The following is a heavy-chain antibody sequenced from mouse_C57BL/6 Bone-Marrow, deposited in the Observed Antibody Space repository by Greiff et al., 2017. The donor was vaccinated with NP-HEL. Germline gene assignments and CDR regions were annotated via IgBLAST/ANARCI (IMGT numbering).Heavy chain of an antibody. CDR1: GYTFTSYW. Sequence: VQLQQPGAELVMPGASVKLSCKASGYTFTSYWMHWVKQRPGQGLEWIGEIDPSDSYTNYNQKFKGKSTLTVDKSSSTAYMQLSILTSEDSAVYYCARYPDGYWDYWGQGTTLTVSS. V-gene: IGHV1-69*01. J-gene: IGHJ2*01. CDR2: IDPSDSYT. D-gene: IGHD2-3*01. CDR3: ARYPDGYWDY.